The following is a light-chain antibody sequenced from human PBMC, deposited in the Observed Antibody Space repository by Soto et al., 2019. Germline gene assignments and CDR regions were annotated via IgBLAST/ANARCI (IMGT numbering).Light chain of an antibody. Sequence: QSALTQPASVSGSPGQSITISCTGTSGDVGGYKYVSWYQQHPGKVPKLMVYDVNNRPSGVSDRFSASKSGNTASLTISGLLAEDEAIYYCASYTSTSILRLVFGRGTKLTVL. CDR2: DVN. J-gene: IGLJ2*01. CDR1: SGDVGGYKY. V-gene: IGLV2-14*01. CDR3: ASYTSTSILRLV.